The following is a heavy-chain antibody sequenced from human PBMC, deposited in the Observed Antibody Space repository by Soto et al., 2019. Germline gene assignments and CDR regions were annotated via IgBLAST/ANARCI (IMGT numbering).Heavy chain of an antibody. CDR3: ARDQAWFDY. CDR2: IYYSGST. J-gene: IGHJ5*01. V-gene: IGHV4-30-4*01. CDR1: GVAISSGDYY. Sequence: SGTLSLTCTFSGVAISSGDYYRGWIRQPPGKGLEWIGYIYYSGSTYYNPSLKSRVTISVDTSKNQFSLKLSSVTAADTAVYYCARDQAWFDYWGQGTLVTVSS.